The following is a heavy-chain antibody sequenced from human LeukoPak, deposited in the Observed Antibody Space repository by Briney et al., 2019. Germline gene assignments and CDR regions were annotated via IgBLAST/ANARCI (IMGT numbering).Heavy chain of an antibody. D-gene: IGHD3-3*01. Sequence: ASVKVSCKASGYTFTGYYMHWVRQAPGQGLEWMGWINPNSGGTNYAQKFQGRVTMTRDTSISTAYMELSRLRSDDTAVYYCARVGTITIFGVVPSDAFDIWGQGTMVTVSS. CDR2: INPNSGGT. J-gene: IGHJ3*02. CDR3: ARVGTITIFGVVPSDAFDI. CDR1: GYTFTGYY. V-gene: IGHV1-2*02.